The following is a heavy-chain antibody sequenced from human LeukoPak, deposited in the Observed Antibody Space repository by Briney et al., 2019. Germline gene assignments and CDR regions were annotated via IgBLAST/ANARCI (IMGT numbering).Heavy chain of an antibody. Sequence: SQTLSLTRAISGDSVSSNRATWTWIRQSPSRGLEWLGRTYYRSKWYNDYAVSVKSRITINPDTSKNQFSLQLNSVTPEDTAVYYCTRAGSYGYYWYFDLWGRGTLVTVSS. V-gene: IGHV6-1*01. J-gene: IGHJ2*01. D-gene: IGHD5-18*01. CDR3: TRAGSYGYYWYFDL. CDR1: GDSVSSNRAT. CDR2: TYYRSKWYN.